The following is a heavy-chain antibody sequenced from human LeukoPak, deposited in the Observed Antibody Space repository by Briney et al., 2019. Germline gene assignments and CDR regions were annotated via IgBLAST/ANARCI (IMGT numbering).Heavy chain of an antibody. V-gene: IGHV1-46*01. J-gene: IGHJ4*02. CDR3: ARDRTPQYDHIWGRPQLY. D-gene: IGHD3-16*01. Sequence: RASVTVSCTASGYTFTRYYLHWVRQAPGQGLEWMGIINPSGGSTRYAQKFQGRVTMTRDTSTSTVYMESKSLRSEDTAIYYCARDRTPQYDHIWGRPQLYWGQGTLVLVSS. CDR2: INPSGGST. CDR1: GYTFTRYY.